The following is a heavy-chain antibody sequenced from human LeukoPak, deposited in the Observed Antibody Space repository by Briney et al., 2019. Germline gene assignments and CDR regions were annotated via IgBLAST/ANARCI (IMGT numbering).Heavy chain of an antibody. V-gene: IGHV1-2*02. Sequence: ASVKVSCKSSLDKFTAYYIHWIRQAPGQGLEWMGWVNPDSGDTNCTQKYQGRLTLTRDTSVTTVYMELSSLTSDDTAVYYCARVWYASGWSNWFALWGQGTLVTVSS. CDR2: VNPDSGDT. D-gene: IGHD3-3*01. CDR3: ARVWYASGWSNWFAL. CDR1: LDKFTAYY. J-gene: IGHJ5*02.